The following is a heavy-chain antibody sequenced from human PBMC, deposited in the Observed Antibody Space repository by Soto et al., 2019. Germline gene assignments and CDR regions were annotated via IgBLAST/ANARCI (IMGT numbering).Heavy chain of an antibody. Sequence: PSETLSLTCAVYGGSFSGYYWSWIRQPPGKGLEWIGEINHSGSTNYNPSLKSRVTISVATSKNQFSLKLSSVTAADTAVYYCATRRYYYGSGSYYYFDYWGQGTLVTV. CDR2: INHSGST. D-gene: IGHD3-10*01. J-gene: IGHJ4*02. CDR3: ATRRYYYGSGSYYYFDY. V-gene: IGHV4-34*01. CDR1: GGSFSGYY.